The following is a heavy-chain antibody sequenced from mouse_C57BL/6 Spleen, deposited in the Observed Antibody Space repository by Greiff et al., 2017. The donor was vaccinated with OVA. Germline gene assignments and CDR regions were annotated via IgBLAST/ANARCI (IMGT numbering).Heavy chain of an antibody. J-gene: IGHJ2*01. CDR3: ARYYYGSKYYFDY. CDR2: IDPSDSET. Sequence: QVQLQQPGAELVRPGSSVKLSCKASGYTFTSYWMHWVKQRPIQGLEWIGNIDPSDSETHYNQKFKDKATLTVDKSSSTAYMQLSSLTSEYSAVYYCARYYYGSKYYFDYWGQGTTLTVSS. D-gene: IGHD1-1*01. V-gene: IGHV1-52*01. CDR1: GYTFTSYW.